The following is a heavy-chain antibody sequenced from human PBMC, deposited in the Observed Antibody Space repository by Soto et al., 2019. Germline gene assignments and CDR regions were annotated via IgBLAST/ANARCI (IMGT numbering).Heavy chain of an antibody. CDR2: INHSGST. CDR3: ARDFDRGRNYDTLTGYYYYFYGMDV. CDR1: GGSFSGYY. J-gene: IGHJ6*02. V-gene: IGHV4-34*01. Sequence: SETLSLTCAVYGGSFSGYYWSWIRQPPGKGLEWIGEINHSGSTNYNPSLKSRVTISVDTSKNQSSLKLSSVTAADTAVYYCARDFDRGRNYDTLTGYYYYFYGMDVWGQGTTVTVSS. D-gene: IGHD3-9*01.